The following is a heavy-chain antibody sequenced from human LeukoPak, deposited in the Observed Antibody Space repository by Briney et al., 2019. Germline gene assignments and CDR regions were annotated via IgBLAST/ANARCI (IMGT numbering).Heavy chain of an antibody. Sequence: GGSLRLSCAASGFTFSSYGMHWVRQAPGKGLEWVAFIRYDGSNKYYADSVKGRFTISRDNSKNTLYLQMNSLRAEDTAVYYCAKDRVLTGYYNAHFDYWGQGTLVAVSS. D-gene: IGHD3-9*01. V-gene: IGHV3-30*02. CDR3: AKDRVLTGYYNAHFDY. CDR1: GFTFSSYG. J-gene: IGHJ4*02. CDR2: IRYDGSNK.